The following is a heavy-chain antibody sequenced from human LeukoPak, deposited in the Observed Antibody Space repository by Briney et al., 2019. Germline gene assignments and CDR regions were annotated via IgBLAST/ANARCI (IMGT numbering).Heavy chain of an antibody. Sequence: SQTLSLTCAISGDIVSSNSVTWNWIRQSPSRGLEWLGRTYYRSTWYNDYAVSVRGRITVNPDTSKNQFSLHLNSVSPEDTAVYYCARRLTQYDCFDPWGQGILVTVSS. CDR3: ARRLTQYDCFDP. J-gene: IGHJ5*02. D-gene: IGHD2-2*01. V-gene: IGHV6-1*01. CDR1: GDIVSSNSVT. CDR2: TYYRSTWYN.